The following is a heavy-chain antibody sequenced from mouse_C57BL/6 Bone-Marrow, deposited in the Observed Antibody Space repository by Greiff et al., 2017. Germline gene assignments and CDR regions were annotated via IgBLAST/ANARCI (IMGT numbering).Heavy chain of an antibody. D-gene: IGHD1-1*01. V-gene: IGHV5-9*01. CDR2: ISGGGGNT. J-gene: IGHJ1*03. CDR3: SRQVTTVLATKYFDV. Sequence: EVQVVESGGGLVKPGGSLKLSCAASGFTFSSYTMSWVSPTPEKRLQWVAAISGGGGNTYSPDRVKGRFPISRDNDKNILYLQMSRLRSEDTALDYCSRQVTTVLATKYFDVWGTGTTVTVSS. CDR1: GFTFSSYT.